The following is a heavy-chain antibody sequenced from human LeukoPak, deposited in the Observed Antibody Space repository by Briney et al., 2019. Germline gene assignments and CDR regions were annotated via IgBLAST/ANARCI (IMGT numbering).Heavy chain of an antibody. J-gene: IGHJ4*02. Sequence: GGSLRLSCAASGFTFSNAWMSWVRQAPGKGLDWVGRILSKSDGGTTDYAVPVKGRFTISRDDSENTLDLEMNSPKTEDTAVYYCTTYLSIRGQGTLVTVSS. CDR3: TTYLSI. V-gene: IGHV3-15*01. CDR2: ILSKSDGGTT. CDR1: GFTFSNAW.